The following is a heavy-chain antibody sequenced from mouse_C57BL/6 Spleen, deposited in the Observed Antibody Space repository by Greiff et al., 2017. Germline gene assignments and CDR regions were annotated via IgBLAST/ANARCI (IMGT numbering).Heavy chain of an antibody. CDR1: GYTFTDYY. CDR2: INPYNGGT. V-gene: IGHV1-19*01. CDR3: ARQDYDGYPYAMDY. J-gene: IGHJ4*01. D-gene: IGHD2-3*01. Sequence: EVQLQQSGPVLVKPGASVKMSCKASGYTFTDYYMNWVKQSHGKSLEWIGVINPYNGGTSYNQKFKGKATLTVDKSSSTAYMELNSLTSEDSAVYYCARQDYDGYPYAMDYWGQGTSVTVSS.